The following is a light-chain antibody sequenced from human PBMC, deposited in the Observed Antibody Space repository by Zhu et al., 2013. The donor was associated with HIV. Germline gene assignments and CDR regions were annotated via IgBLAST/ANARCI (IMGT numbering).Light chain of an antibody. CDR1: QSLSSNY. CDR3: QLYGSSPTYS. CDR2: GAS. V-gene: IGKV3-20*01. Sequence: EIVLTQSPVTLSLSPGERATLSCRATQSLSSNYLAWYQHKPGQAPRLLIYGASNRATGIPDRFSGSGSGTDFTLTIDRLEPEDYAVYYCQLYGSSPTYSFGQGTKLEIK. J-gene: IGKJ2*03.